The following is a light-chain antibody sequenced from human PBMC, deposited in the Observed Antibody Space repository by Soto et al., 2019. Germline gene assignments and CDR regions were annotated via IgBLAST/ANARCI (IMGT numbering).Light chain of an antibody. CDR1: HSVSRTY. V-gene: IGKV3D-15*01. CDR3: QQYHNWPPIT. Sequence: EIVLTQSPGTLSLSPGERATLSCRASHSVSRTYLAWYQQKPGQAPRLLIYGASTRATGIPARFSGSGSGTEFTLTISNLQSEDFAVYFCQQYHNWPPITFGQGTRLEIK. J-gene: IGKJ5*01. CDR2: GAS.